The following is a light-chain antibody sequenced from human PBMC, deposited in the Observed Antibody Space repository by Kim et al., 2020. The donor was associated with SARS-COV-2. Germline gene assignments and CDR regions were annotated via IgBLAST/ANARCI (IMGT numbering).Light chain of an antibody. V-gene: IGLV1-40*01. CDR3: QSYDSSLSGSV. CDR1: SSNIGAGYD. J-gene: IGLJ3*02. Sequence: RVTISCTGSSSNIGAGYDVHWYQQLPGTAPKLLIYGNSNRPSAVPDRFSGSKSGTSASLAITGLQAEDEADYYCQSYDSSLSGSVFGGGTQLTVL. CDR2: GNS.